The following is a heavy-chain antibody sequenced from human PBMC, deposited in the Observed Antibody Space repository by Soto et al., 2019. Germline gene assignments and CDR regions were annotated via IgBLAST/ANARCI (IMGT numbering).Heavy chain of an antibody. CDR3: ARDMDYSNYVGGA. J-gene: IGHJ4*02. V-gene: IGHV3-48*02. CDR1: GFTFSSYI. Sequence: GGSLRLSCAASGFTFSSYIMNWVRQAPGKGLEWISYISTRGNVIKYADSVKGRFTVSRDNAKSSLYLQMNSLRHEDTATYYCARDMDYSNYVGGAWGQGTLVTVFS. D-gene: IGHD4-4*01. CDR2: ISTRGNVI.